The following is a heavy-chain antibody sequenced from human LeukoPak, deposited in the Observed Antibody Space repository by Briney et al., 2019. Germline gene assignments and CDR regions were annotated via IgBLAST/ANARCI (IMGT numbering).Heavy chain of an antibody. V-gene: IGHV1-18*01. D-gene: IGHD2-21*02. J-gene: IGHJ4*02. CDR2: ISAYNGNT. CDR3: ARGTCGGDCYSMGYYFDY. Sequence: ASVKVSCKASGYTFTSYGISWVRQAPGQGLEWMAWISAYNGNTNYAQKLQGRVTMTTDTSTSTAYMELRSLRSDDTAVYYCARGTCGGDCYSMGYYFDYWGQGTLVTVSS. CDR1: GYTFTSYG.